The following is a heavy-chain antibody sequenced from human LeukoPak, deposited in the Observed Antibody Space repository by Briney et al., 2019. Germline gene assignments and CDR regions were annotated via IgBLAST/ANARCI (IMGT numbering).Heavy chain of an antibody. CDR1: GYTFTSYG. CDR2: INPNSGGT. CDR3: ARGCATSLLPSFYYYMDV. D-gene: IGHD2-21*01. V-gene: IGHV1-2*02. Sequence: ASVKVSCKASGYTFTSYGISWVRQAPGQRPEWMGWINPNSGGTNYAQKFQGSVTMTRDTSISTAYMELSRLRSDDTAVYYCARGCATSLLPSFYYYMDVWGKGTTVTISS. J-gene: IGHJ6*03.